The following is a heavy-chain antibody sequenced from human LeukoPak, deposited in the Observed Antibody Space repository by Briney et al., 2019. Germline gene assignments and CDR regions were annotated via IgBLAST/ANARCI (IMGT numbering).Heavy chain of an antibody. D-gene: IGHD6-19*01. V-gene: IGHV1-8*01. CDR3: ARAGLYYYYMDV. J-gene: IGHJ6*03. CDR1: GYTFTSYD. Sequence: ASVKVSCKASGYTFTSYDINWVRQATGQGLEWMGWMNPNSGNTGYAQKFQGRVTMTRNTSISTAYMELSSLRSEDTAVYYCARAGLYYYYMDVWGQGTLVIVSS. CDR2: MNPNSGNT.